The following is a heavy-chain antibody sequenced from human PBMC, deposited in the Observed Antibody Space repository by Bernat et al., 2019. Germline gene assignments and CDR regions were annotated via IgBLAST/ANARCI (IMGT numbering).Heavy chain of an antibody. J-gene: IGHJ5*02. V-gene: IGHV4-4*02. CDR2: IYHSGST. CDR3: ASDYSGYSYGSWFDP. Sequence: QVQLQESGPGLVKPSGTLSLTCAVSGGSISSSNWWSWVRQPPGKGLEWIGEIYHSGSTNYNPSLKSRVTISVDKSKNQFSLKLGSVTAADTAVYYCASDYSGYSYGSWFDPWGQGTLVTVSS. D-gene: IGHD5-18*01. CDR1: GGSISSSNW.